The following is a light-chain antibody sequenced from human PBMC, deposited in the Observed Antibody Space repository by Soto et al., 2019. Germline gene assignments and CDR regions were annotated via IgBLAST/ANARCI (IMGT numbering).Light chain of an antibody. V-gene: IGKV3-20*01. CDR2: GAS. CDR3: QQGGT. CDR1: QSFSSSY. J-gene: IGKJ1*01. Sequence: EIVLTQSAGTLSLSPGERATLSCRASQSFSSSYLAWYQQKPGQAPRLLIYGASSRATGIPDRLSGSGSGTDSTLTISRLEPEDFAVYYCQQGGTFGQGTKVDIK.